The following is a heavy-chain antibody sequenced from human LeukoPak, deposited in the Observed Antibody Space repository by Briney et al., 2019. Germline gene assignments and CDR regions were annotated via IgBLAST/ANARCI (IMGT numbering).Heavy chain of an antibody. Sequence: ASVKVSCKASGGTFSSYAISWVRQAPGQGLEWMGRIIPILGIANYAQKFQGRVTITADKSTSTAYMELSSLRSEDTAVYYCAREPDPYSSGWYDDAFDIWGQGTMVTVSS. D-gene: IGHD6-19*01. CDR2: IIPILGIA. CDR1: GGTFSSYA. CDR3: AREPDPYSSGWYDDAFDI. J-gene: IGHJ3*02. V-gene: IGHV1-69*04.